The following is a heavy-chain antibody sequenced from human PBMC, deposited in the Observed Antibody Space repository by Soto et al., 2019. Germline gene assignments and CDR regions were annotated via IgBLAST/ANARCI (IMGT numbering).Heavy chain of an antibody. CDR3: AKDAKDIVVVPAAMGYYYYYMDV. CDR1: GVTFDGYA. Sequence: LRLSCAGSGVTFDGYAMHWVQQAPGKGLEWVSGISWNSGSIGYADSVKGRFTISRDNAKNSLYLQMNSLRAEDTALYHCAKDAKDIVVVPAAMGYYYYYMDVWGKGTTVTVSS. V-gene: IGHV3-9*01. D-gene: IGHD2-2*01. J-gene: IGHJ6*03. CDR2: ISWNSGSI.